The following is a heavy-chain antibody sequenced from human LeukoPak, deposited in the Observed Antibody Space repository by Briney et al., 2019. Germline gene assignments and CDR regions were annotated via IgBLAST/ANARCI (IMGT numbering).Heavy chain of an antibody. CDR3: AKNGLGQWLVPFDY. CDR2: ISYDGSNK. CDR1: GFTFNSYG. V-gene: IGHV3-30*18. Sequence: GRSLRLSCAASGFTFNSYGMHWVRQAPGKGLEWVAVISYDGSNKYYADSVKGRFTISRDNSKNTLYLQMNSLRAEDTAVYYCAKNGLGQWLVPFDYWGQGTLVTVSS. J-gene: IGHJ4*02. D-gene: IGHD6-19*01.